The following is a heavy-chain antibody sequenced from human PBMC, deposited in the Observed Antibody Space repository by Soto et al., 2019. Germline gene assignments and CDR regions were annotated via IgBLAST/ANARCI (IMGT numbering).Heavy chain of an antibody. CDR3: VRIGGGSSWYPGYYYYYGMGV. V-gene: IGHV3-53*01. CDR2: IYSGGST. Sequence: GGSLRLSCAASGFTVSSNYMSWVRQAPGKGLGWVSVIYSGGSTYYADSVKGRFTISRDNAKNTLYLQMNSLRAEDTAVYYCVRIGGGSSWYPGYYYYYGMGVWGQGTTVTVSS. D-gene: IGHD6-13*01. J-gene: IGHJ6*02. CDR1: GFTVSSNY.